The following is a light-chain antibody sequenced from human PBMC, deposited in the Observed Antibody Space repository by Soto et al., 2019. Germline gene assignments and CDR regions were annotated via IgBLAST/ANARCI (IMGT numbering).Light chain of an antibody. J-gene: IGLJ1*01. V-gene: IGLV1-44*01. CDR1: RPSIGSNH. CDR3: CSFTSSNTHV. CDR2: TNN. Sequence: QSVLTQPPSASGTPGQRVTISCSGSRPSIGSNHVYWYQQLPGMAPKLLIYTNNQRPSGVPDRFSASKSGNTASLTISGLQAEDEADYYCCSFTSSNTHVFGTGTKLTVL.